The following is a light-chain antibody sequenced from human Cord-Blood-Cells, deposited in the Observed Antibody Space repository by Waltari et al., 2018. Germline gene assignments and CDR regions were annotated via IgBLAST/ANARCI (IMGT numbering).Light chain of an antibody. V-gene: IGKV4-1*01. Sequence: DIVMTQSPDSLAVSLGERATINCKSSQSVLYSSNNKNYLAWYQQKPGQPPQLIIYLASTRESGVPDRFSGSGSGTDFTLTISSLQAEDVAVYYCQQYYSTPWTFGQGTKVEIK. CDR3: QQYYSTPWT. CDR1: QSVLYSSNNKNY. J-gene: IGKJ1*01. CDR2: LAS.